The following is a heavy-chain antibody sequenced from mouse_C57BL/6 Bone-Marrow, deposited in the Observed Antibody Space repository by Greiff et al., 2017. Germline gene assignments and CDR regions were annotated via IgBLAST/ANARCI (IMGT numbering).Heavy chain of an antibody. CDR3: AGGYLYAMDY. J-gene: IGHJ4*01. Sequence: EVKLVESGGGLVKPGGSLKLSCAASGFTFSSYAMSWVRQTPEKRLEWVAIISDGGSYTYYPDNVKGRFTISRDNAKNNLYLQISHLKSEDTAMYYCAGGYLYAMDYWGQGTSVTVSS. CDR2: ISDGGSYT. CDR1: GFTFSSYA. V-gene: IGHV5-4*03. D-gene: IGHD2-2*01.